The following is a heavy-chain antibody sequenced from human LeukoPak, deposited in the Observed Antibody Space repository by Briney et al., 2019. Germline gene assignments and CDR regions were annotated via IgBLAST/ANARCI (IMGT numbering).Heavy chain of an antibody. D-gene: IGHD1-26*01. J-gene: IGHJ4*02. CDR3: ARVLGSGSKNDY. CDR2: INPNSGGT. CDR1: GYTFTGYY. Sequence: GASVKVSCKASGYTFTGYYMHWVRQAPGQGLEWMGWINPNSGGTNYAQKFQGMVTMTRDTSISTAYMELSRLRSDDTAVYYCARVLGSGSKNDYWGQGTLVTVSS. V-gene: IGHV1-2*02.